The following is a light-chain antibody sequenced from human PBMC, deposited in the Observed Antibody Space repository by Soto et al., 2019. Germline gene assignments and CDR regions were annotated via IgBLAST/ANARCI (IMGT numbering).Light chain of an antibody. CDR1: SSNIGAGYD. CDR3: QSYDSSLSGGV. CDR2: GNS. V-gene: IGLV1-40*01. J-gene: IGLJ1*01. Sequence: QSVLTQPPSLSVAPGQRVTISCTGSSSNIGAGYDVHWYQQLPGTAPKLLIYGNSNRPSGVPDRFSGSKSGTSASLAITGLQAEDEADYYCQSYDSSLSGGVFGTGTKVTVL.